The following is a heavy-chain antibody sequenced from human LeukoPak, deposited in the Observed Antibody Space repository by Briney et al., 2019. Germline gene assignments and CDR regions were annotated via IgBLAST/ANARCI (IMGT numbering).Heavy chain of an antibody. CDR3: ARGVGATPYFDY. CDR2: YSGGST. D-gene: IGHD1-26*01. V-gene: IGHV3-53*01. J-gene: IGHJ4*02. CDR1: GFTVSSNY. Sequence: GGSLRLSCAASGFTVSSNYMSWVRQAPGKGLEWVSVYSGGSTYYADSVKGRFTISRDNSKNTLYLQMNSLRAEDTAVYYCARGVGATPYFDYWGQGTLVTVSS.